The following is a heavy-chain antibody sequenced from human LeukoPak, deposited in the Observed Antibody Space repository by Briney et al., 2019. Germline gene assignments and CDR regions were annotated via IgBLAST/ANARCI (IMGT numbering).Heavy chain of an antibody. D-gene: IGHD3-22*01. V-gene: IGHV3-30*02. CDR1: GFTFSSYG. J-gene: IGHJ4*02. CDR3: AKDLYYYDSSGYYYADY. CDR2: IRYDGSNK. Sequence: PGGSLRLSCAASGFTFSSYGMHWVRQAPGKGLEWVAFIRYDGSNKYYADSVKGRFTISRDNSKNTLYLQMNSLRAEDTAVYYCAKDLYYYDSSGYYYADYRGQGTLVTVSS.